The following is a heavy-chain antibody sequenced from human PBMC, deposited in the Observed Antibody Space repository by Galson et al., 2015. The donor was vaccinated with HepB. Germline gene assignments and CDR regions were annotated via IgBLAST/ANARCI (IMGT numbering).Heavy chain of an antibody. CDR3: ARDRIEVVPAADKNYYYYYMDV. Sequence: SVKVSCKASGYTFTSYYMHWVRQAPGQGLEWMGIINPSGGSTSYAQKFQGRATMTRATSTSTVYMELSSLRSEDTAVYYCARDRIEVVPAADKNYYYYYMDVWGKGTTVTVSS. CDR1: GYTFTSYY. D-gene: IGHD2-2*01. V-gene: IGHV1-46*01. J-gene: IGHJ6*03. CDR2: INPSGGST.